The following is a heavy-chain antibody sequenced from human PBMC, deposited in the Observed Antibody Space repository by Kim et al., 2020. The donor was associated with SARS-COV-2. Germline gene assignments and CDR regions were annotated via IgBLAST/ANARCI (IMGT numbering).Heavy chain of an antibody. D-gene: IGHD1-1*01. Sequence: GKPTYAQGFEVRFVFSWDPSVSTAYLQISSLKAEDTAVYYCARDSGWNADYWGQGTLVTVSS. V-gene: IGHV7-4-1*02. J-gene: IGHJ4*02. CDR3: ARDSGWNADY. CDR2: GKP.